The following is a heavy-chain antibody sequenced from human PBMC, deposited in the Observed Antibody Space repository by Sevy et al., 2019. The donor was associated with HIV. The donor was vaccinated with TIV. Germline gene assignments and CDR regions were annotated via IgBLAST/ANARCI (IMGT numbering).Heavy chain of an antibody. CDR3: ARRDGYSSIDY. CDR2: IDPDDSDT. CDR1: GYSFTRYW. D-gene: IGHD4-4*01. V-gene: IGHV5-51*01. Sequence: GESLKISCKASGYSFTRYWIGWVRQMPGKGPEWMGIIDPDDSDTRYSPSFQGQVTISAVKSISTAYLQWSSLKASDTAMYYCARRDGYSSIDYWGQGTLVTVSS. J-gene: IGHJ4*02.